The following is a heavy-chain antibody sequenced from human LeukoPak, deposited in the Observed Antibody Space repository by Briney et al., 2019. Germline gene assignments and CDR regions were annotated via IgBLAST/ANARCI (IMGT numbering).Heavy chain of an antibody. CDR2: IKQDGSEK. V-gene: IGHV3-7*01. CDR3: APNGGNGWFDP. CDR1: GFTFSSYW. J-gene: IGHJ5*02. D-gene: IGHD4-23*01. Sequence: GGSLRLSCAASGFTFSSYWMSWVRQAPGKGLEWVANIKQDGSEKYYVDSVKGRFTISRDNAKNSLYLQMNSLRAEDTAVYYCAPNGGNGWFDPWGQGTLVTVSS.